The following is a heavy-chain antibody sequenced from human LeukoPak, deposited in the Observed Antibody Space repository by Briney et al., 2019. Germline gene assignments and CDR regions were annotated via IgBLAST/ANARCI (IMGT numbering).Heavy chain of an antibody. D-gene: IGHD4/OR15-4a*01. CDR3: ARRAGAYSHPYDY. CDR2: IYSDNT. V-gene: IGHV3-53*01. J-gene: IGHJ4*02. Sequence: GGSRRLSCAASGFTFSTYAMTWVRQAPGKGLEWVSFIYSDNTHYSDSVKGRFTISRDNSKNTLYLQMSSLRAEDTAVYYCARRAGAYSHPYDYWGQGTLVTVSS. CDR1: GFTFSTYA.